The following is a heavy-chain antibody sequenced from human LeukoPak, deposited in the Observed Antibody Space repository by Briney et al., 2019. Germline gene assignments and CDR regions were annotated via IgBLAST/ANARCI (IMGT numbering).Heavy chain of an antibody. Sequence: GGSLRLSCAASGFTFSDYYMSWIRQAPGKGLEWVSYISSSGSTIYYADSVKGRFTISRDNSKNTLYLQMNSLRAEDTAVYYCAKQGGLGSYAAGSWFDPWGQGTLVTVSS. V-gene: IGHV3-11*04. J-gene: IGHJ5*02. CDR2: ISSSGSTI. CDR1: GFTFSDYY. D-gene: IGHD1-26*01. CDR3: AKQGGLGSYAAGSWFDP.